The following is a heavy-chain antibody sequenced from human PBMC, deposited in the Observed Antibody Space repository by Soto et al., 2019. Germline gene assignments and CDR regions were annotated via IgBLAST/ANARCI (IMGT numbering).Heavy chain of an antibody. Sequence: SETLSLTCTVSGGSIISGGYYFICIRQHPGKGLEWIGYIYYSGSTYYNPSLKSRVTISVDTSKNQFSLKLSSVTAADTAVYYCARAPTLSPFDYWGQGTLVTVSS. V-gene: IGHV4-31*03. J-gene: IGHJ4*02. CDR1: GGSIISGGYY. CDR3: ARAPTLSPFDY. CDR2: IYYSGST.